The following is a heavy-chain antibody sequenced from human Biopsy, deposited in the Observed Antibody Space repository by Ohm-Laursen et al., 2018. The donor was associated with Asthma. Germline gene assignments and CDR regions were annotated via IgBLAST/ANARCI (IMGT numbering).Heavy chain of an antibody. Sequence: SLRLSCAASGFAVSRDYMFWVRQAPGKGLEWVSVIYSGGTSHTADSVKGRFTIPRDNSKNTLYLQMHSLRAEDTAVYYCARGDSSNWSHYYFDYWGQGTLVTVPS. V-gene: IGHV3-53*01. J-gene: IGHJ4*02. CDR2: IYSGGTS. CDR1: GFAVSRDY. CDR3: ARGDSSNWSHYYFDY. D-gene: IGHD3-22*01.